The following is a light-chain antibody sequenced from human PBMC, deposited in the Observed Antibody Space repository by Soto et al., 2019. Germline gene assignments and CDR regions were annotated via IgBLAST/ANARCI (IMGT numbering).Light chain of an antibody. CDR1: QSVSSY. CDR3: QHRSNWPQWT. J-gene: IGKJ1*01. CDR2: DAS. V-gene: IGKV3-11*01. Sequence: EIVLTQSPATLSLSPGERATLSCRASQSVSSYLAWYQQKPGQAPRLLIYDASNRATGIPARFSGSGSGTDFTLTISSLEPEDFAVYYCQHRSNWPQWTFGQGTKVAIK.